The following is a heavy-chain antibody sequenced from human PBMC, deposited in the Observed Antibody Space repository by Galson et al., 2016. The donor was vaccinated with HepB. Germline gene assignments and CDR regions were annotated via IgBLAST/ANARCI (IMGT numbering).Heavy chain of an antibody. CDR1: GDSISRSYF. CDR3: TRERWPADY. D-gene: IGHD6-13*01. Sequence: SETLSLTCTVSGDSISRSYFWGWIRQPPGKGLEWIGNIYYTGSTYYNPSLKSRVTIPADTSKNQFSLHLRSVTAADTAVYYCTRERWPADYWGQGTLVAVSS. CDR2: IYYTGST. V-gene: IGHV4-39*02. J-gene: IGHJ4*02.